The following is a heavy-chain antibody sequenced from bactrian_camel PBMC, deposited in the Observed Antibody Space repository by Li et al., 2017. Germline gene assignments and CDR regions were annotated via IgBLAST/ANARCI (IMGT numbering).Heavy chain of an antibody. CDR2: IVAGNGPS. CDR3: VKDLWGEDY. Sequence: VQLVESGGGSVQAGGSLTLSCAASGFTFYKSWMSWVRQVPGKGIEWLSRIVAGNGPSFYADEVRGRFTISRDNAKNMVYLQMNSLKPEDTAVYYCVKDLWGEDYWGQGTQVTVS. V-gene: IGHV3S36*01. D-gene: IGHD3*01. J-gene: IGHJ4*01. CDR1: GFTFYKSW.